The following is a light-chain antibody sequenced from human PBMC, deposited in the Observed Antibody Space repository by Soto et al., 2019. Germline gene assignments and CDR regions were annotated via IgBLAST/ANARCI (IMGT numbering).Light chain of an antibody. J-gene: IGLJ1*01. Sequence: QSALTQPASVSGSPGQSITISCTGTSSDVGGYKYVSWYQQHPGKAPKLMIYDVSNRPSGVSNRFSGSKSGNTASLTISGLQAEDEAAYYCSSYTSSGTQVFGTGTKVTVL. CDR2: DVS. CDR3: SSYTSSGTQV. V-gene: IGLV2-14*01. CDR1: SSDVGGYKY.